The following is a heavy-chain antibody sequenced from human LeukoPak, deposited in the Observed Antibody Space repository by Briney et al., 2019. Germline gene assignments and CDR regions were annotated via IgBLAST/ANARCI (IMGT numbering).Heavy chain of an antibody. CDR2: INPNSGGT. J-gene: IGHJ4*02. Sequence: GASVNVSCKASGYTFTGYYMHWVRQAPGQGLEWMGRINPNSGGTNYAQKFEGRVTMTRDTSIGTAYMELSRLRSEDTAVYYCARARGGYSSSWYYLDYWGQGTLVTVSS. V-gene: IGHV1-2*06. CDR3: ARARGGYSSSWYYLDY. D-gene: IGHD6-13*01. CDR1: GYTFTGYY.